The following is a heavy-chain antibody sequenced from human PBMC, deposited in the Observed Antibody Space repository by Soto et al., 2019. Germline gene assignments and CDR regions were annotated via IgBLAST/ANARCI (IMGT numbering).Heavy chain of an antibody. Sequence: SETLSLTCTVSGGSISSGGYYWSWIRQHPGKGLEWIGYIYYSGSTYYNPSLKSRVTISVDTSKNQFSLKLSSVTAADTAVYYCARHFYYDSSGPPNWFDPWAQGTLVTVSS. D-gene: IGHD3-22*01. J-gene: IGHJ5*02. V-gene: IGHV4-31*03. CDR1: GGSISSGGYY. CDR2: IYYSGST. CDR3: ARHFYYDSSGPPNWFDP.